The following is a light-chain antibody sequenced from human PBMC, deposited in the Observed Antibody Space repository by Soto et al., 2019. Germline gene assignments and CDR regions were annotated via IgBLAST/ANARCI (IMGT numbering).Light chain of an antibody. J-gene: IGKJ5*01. V-gene: IGKV3-15*01. Sequence: ERVMTQSPATLSASPGERVTLSCRASQSVASSVAWYQQKPGQAPRLILYGASTRATGFPARFSGSGSGTEFTLTISSLQSEDFAVYYCQQRSNWPITFGQGTRLEIK. CDR1: QSVASS. CDR3: QQRSNWPIT. CDR2: GAS.